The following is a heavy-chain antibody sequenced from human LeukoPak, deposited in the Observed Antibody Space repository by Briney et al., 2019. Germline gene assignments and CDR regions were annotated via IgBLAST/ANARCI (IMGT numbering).Heavy chain of an antibody. J-gene: IGHJ3*02. D-gene: IGHD2-15*01. CDR1: GFTFSSRW. V-gene: IGHV3-7*03. CDR2: IKEDGSKK. CDR3: ARDHGYCSGGSCYNLRDDAVDI. Sequence: GGSLRLSCAASGFTFSSRWMTWVRQAPGKGLEWVANIKEDGSKKNYVDSVKGRFTIFRDNAKNSLYLQMNSLRAEDTAVYYCARDHGYCSGGSCYNLRDDAVDIWGQGTMVTVSS.